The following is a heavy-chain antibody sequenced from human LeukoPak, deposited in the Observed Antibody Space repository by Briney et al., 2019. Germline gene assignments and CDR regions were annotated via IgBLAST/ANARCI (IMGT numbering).Heavy chain of an antibody. CDR1: EFTFSSYA. D-gene: IGHD2-21*01. Sequence: PGGSLRLSCAASEFTFSSYAMNWVRQAPGKGLEWVWAISGSGTNTYYAGSVRGRFTISRDNSNNRLYLQMNSVRAEDTAMYFCAKDTAVILTAPFDSWGQGTLVTVSS. V-gene: IGHV3-23*01. CDR3: AKDTAVILTAPFDS. J-gene: IGHJ4*02. CDR2: ISGSGTNT.